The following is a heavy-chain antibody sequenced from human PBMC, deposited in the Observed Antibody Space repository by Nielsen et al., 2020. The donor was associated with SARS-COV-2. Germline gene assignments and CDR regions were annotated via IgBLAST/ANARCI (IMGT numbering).Heavy chain of an antibody. J-gene: IGHJ5*02. Sequence: GGSLRLSCAASEFTFTNFGMSWVRQVPGKGLTWVAQINSDDSKTTYADSVKGRFTISRDSAENTLYLQMNSLRAEDTAVYYCARDTRANRFLMGDWFDPWGQGTLVTVSS. CDR1: EFTFTNFG. V-gene: IGHV3-74*01. CDR3: ARDTRANRFLMGDWFDP. CDR2: INSDDSKT. D-gene: IGHD3-16*01.